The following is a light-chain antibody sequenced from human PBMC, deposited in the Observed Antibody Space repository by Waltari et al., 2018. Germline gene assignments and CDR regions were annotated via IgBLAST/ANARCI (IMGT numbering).Light chain of an antibody. CDR2: GAS. CDR3: QQYNRWPPLT. Sequence: EVVMTQSPAALSDSPGERVTLACKASQNIDNNLARYQQKPGQSPRLLIYGASTRATGVPARFSGSGSGTEFTLTISSLQSEDCAVFYCQQYNRWPPLTFGGGTKVEIK. V-gene: IGKV3-15*01. CDR1: QNIDNN. J-gene: IGKJ4*01.